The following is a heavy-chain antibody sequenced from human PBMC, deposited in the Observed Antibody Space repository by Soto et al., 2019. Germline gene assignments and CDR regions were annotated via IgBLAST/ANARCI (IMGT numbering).Heavy chain of an antibody. Sequence: QVQLVESGGGVVQPGRSLRLSCAASGFTFSSYAMHWVRQAPGKGLEWVAIMSYAGNNQYYADSVKGRFTISRENSKNTLHLQMNSLRAEDTAVYYCAKALGELSPESFDYWGQGILVTVSS. CDR1: GFTFSSYA. V-gene: IGHV3-30*18. J-gene: IGHJ4*02. CDR2: MSYAGNNQ. D-gene: IGHD3-16*02. CDR3: AKALGELSPESFDY.